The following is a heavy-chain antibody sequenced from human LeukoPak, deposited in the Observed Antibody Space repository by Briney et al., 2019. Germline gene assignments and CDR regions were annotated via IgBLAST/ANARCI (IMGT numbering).Heavy chain of an antibody. CDR1: GFTVSSNY. CDR3: ARDWAAYEGFDY. CDR2: IYSGGST. J-gene: IGHJ4*02. Sequence: GGSLRLSCAASGFTVSSNYMSWVRQAPGKGLEWVSVIYSGGSTYYADSVKGRFTISRDNSKNTLYLQMNSLRAEDTAVYYCARDWAAYEGFDYWGQGTLVTVSS. V-gene: IGHV3-66*01. D-gene: IGHD2-15*01.